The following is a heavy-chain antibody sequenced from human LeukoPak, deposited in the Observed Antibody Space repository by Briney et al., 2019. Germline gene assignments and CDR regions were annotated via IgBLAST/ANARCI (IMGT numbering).Heavy chain of an antibody. V-gene: IGHV4-4*07. J-gene: IGHJ5*02. CDR3: ARLRSAAGIRWFDP. D-gene: IGHD6-13*01. Sequence: PSETLSLTCTVSGGSISSYYLSWIRQPGGKGLEWIGRIYTSGSTNYNPSLKSRVTMSVDTSKNQFSLKLSSVTAADTAVYYCARLRSAAGIRWFDPWGQGTLVTVSS. CDR1: GGSISSYY. CDR2: IYTSGST.